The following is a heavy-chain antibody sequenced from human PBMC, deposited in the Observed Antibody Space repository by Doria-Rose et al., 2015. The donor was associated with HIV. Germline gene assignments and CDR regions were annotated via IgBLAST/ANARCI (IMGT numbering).Heavy chain of an antibody. CDR2: ILSDDAR. CDR3: ARIKSSRWYHKYYFDF. J-gene: IGHJ4*02. D-gene: IGHD6-13*01. V-gene: IGHV2-26*01. Sequence: QVTLKESGPVLVKPTETLTLTCTVSGVSLSSPGMGVSWIRQPPGKALEWLANILSDDARSYNTSLKSRLSIYRDTSKRQVVLTMTDVDPVDTATYYCARIKSSRWYHKYYFDFWGQGTLVIVSA. CDR1: GVSLSSPGMG.